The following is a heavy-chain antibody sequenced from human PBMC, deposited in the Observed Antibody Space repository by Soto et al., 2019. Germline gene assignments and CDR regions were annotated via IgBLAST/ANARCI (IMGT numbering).Heavy chain of an antibody. CDR1: GFSLSTSGVG. Sequence: QITLKESGPTLVKPTQTLTLTCTFSGFSLSTSGVGVGWIRQPPGKALEWLALIYWDDDKRYSPSLKSRLTSPQDNSKNQVVLTMTIMDHLATATYYCAHSRCGGDCLQSYSSHYYYGMDVWGQGTTVTVSS. J-gene: IGHJ6*02. V-gene: IGHV2-5*02. CDR3: AHSRCGGDCLQSYSSHYYYGMDV. CDR2: IYWDDDK. D-gene: IGHD2-21*02.